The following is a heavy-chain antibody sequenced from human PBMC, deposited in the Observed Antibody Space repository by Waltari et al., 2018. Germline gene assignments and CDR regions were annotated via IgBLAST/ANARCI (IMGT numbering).Heavy chain of an antibody. Sequence: QVQLVQSGAEVKKPGSSVKVSCKASGGTFSSYAISWVRQAPGQGLEWMGRSIPLLGIANDAQKFQGRVTITADKSTSTAYMELSSLRAEDTAVYYCARVYCSGGSCYYYGMDVWGQGTTVTVSS. J-gene: IGHJ6*02. CDR2: SIPLLGIA. V-gene: IGHV1-69*09. CDR3: ARVYCSGGSCYYYGMDV. CDR1: GGTFSSYA. D-gene: IGHD2-15*01.